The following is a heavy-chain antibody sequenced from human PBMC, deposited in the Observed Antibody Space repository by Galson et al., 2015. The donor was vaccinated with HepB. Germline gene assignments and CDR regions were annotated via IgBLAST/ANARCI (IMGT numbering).Heavy chain of an antibody. D-gene: IGHD3-10*01. CDR3: ARLLFGRPATDHFDY. V-gene: IGHV5-10-1*01. Sequence: QSGAEVKKPGESLRISCQGSGYSFNNYWIAWVRQMPGKGLECMGRIDPSDSYTNYSPSSRGRVTISVDKSIGTAYLQWSSLEASDTAIYYCARLLFGRPATDHFDYWGQGTLVTVSS. J-gene: IGHJ4*02. CDR2: IDPSDSYT. CDR1: GYSFNNYW.